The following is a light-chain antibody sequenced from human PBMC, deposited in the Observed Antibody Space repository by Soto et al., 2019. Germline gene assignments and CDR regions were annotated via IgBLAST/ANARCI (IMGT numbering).Light chain of an antibody. CDR2: KAS. CDR1: QSISSW. J-gene: IGKJ1*01. V-gene: IGKV1-5*03. Sequence: DIQMTQSPSTLSASLGDRVTITCRASQSISSWLAWYQQKPGKAPKLLISKASSLESGVSSRFSGSGSGTEFTLTISSLQTDDFATYYCQQYDTYWTFGQGTKVEIK. CDR3: QQYDTYWT.